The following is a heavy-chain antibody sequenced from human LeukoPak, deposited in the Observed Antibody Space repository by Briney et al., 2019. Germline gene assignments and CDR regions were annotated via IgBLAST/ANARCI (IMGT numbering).Heavy chain of an antibody. J-gene: IGHJ4*02. Sequence: GGSLRLSCAASGFTFSSYGMSWVRQAPGKGLEWVSAISGSGGTTYYADSVKGRFTISRDNSKNTLYLQMNSLRAEDTAVYYCAKSTTVTMYDYWGQGTLVTVSS. V-gene: IGHV3-23*01. CDR1: GFTFSSYG. CDR2: ISGSGGTT. CDR3: AKSTTVTMYDY. D-gene: IGHD4-17*01.